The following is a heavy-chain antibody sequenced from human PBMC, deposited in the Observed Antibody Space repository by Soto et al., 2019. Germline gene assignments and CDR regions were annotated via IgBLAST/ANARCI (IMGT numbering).Heavy chain of an antibody. CDR1: GLLFSDYH. CDR3: AMLGGWSGGSSGMDV. Sequence: EVQLVESGGGLVQPGGSLRLSCAASGLLFSDYHMDWVRQAPGQGLEWVGRIRRKANSYTTEYAASVTGRFTISRDDSKNSLYLQMNSLKSEDTAVYYCAMLGGWSGGSSGMDVWGQGTTVTVSS. J-gene: IGHJ6*02. D-gene: IGHD6-19*01. CDR2: IRRKANSYTT. V-gene: IGHV3-72*01.